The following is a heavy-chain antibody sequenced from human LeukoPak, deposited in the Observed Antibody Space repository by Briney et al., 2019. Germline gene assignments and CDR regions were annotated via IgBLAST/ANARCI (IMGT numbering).Heavy chain of an antibody. CDR2: INHSGST. J-gene: IGHJ5*02. CDR3: ARGDYYDSSGAPFDP. D-gene: IGHD3-22*01. Sequence: SETLSLTCAVYGGSFSGYYWSWIRQPPGKGLEWIGEINHSGSTNYNPSLKSRVTISVDTSKNQFSLKLSSVTAADTAVYYCARGDYYDSSGAPFDPWGQGTLVTVSS. V-gene: IGHV4-34*01. CDR1: GGSFSGYY.